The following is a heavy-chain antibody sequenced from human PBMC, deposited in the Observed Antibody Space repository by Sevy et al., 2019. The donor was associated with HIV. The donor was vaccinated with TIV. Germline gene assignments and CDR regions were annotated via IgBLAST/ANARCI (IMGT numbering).Heavy chain of an antibody. V-gene: IGHV3-30-3*01. CDR2: ISSAGSNK. CDR3: TRDAGYSIAWSPSDY. D-gene: IGHD6-19*01. CDR1: GLTFSSHA. J-gene: IGHJ4*02. Sequence: GGSLTLSCAASGLTFSSHAMHWVRQAPGKGLEWVAVISSAGSNKYYADSVKGRFTISRDNPKNTLYLQMNSLRPEDTAVYYCTRDAGYSIAWSPSDYWGQGTLVTVSS.